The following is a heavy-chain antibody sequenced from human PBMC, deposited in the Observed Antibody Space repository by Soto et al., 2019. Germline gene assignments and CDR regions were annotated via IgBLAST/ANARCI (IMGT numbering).Heavy chain of an antibody. D-gene: IGHD4-4*01. CDR3: ARSDNYVPFDH. CDR2: IYYSGFT. Sequence: QVQLQESGPGLVKPSQTLSLTCTVSGGSISSGDYYWSWIRQPPGKGLEWIGYIYYSGFTYYNPSLNSRLTMSVDTSKNQFSLKLSSLIAADTAVYYCARSDNYVPFDHWGQGTLVTVSS. CDR1: GGSISSGDYY. V-gene: IGHV4-30-4*01. J-gene: IGHJ4*02.